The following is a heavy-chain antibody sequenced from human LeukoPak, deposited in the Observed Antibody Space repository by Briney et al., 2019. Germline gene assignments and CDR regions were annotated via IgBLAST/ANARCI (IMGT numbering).Heavy chain of an antibody. CDR3: AKGGAGYPEYYFDY. V-gene: IGHV3-23*01. CDR1: GFTFSDYY. CDR2: ISGSGGST. J-gene: IGHJ4*02. D-gene: IGHD3-9*01. Sequence: GGSLRLSCAASGFTFSDYYMSWVRQAPGKGLEWVSAISGSGGSTYYADSVKGRFTISRDNSKNTLYLQMNSLRAEDTAVYYCAKGGAGYPEYYFDYWGQGTLVTVSS.